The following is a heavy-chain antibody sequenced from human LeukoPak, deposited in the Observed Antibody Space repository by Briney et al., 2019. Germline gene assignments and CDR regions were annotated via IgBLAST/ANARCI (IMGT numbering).Heavy chain of an antibody. J-gene: IGHJ4*02. V-gene: IGHV3-20*04. D-gene: IGHD3-22*01. Sequence: GGSLRLSCAASGFTFDDYGMSWVRQAPGKGLEWVSGINWNGGSTGYADSVKGRFTISRDNAKNSLYLQMNSLRAEDTAVYYCARDLRGYYDSSGYLYFDYWGQGTLVTVSS. CDR1: GFTFDDYG. CDR3: ARDLRGYYDSSGYLYFDY. CDR2: INWNGGST.